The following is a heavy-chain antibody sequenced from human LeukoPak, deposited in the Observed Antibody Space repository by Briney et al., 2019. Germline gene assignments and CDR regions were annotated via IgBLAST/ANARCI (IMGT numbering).Heavy chain of an antibody. CDR1: GFTFSSYA. V-gene: IGHV3-23*01. D-gene: IGHD3-9*01. Sequence: GGSLRLSCAASGFTFSSYAMSWVRQAPGKGLEWVSAISGSGGSTYYADSVKGRFTISRDNSKNTLYLQMNSLRAEDTAVYYCAKDNHSAILTLGPFDYWGQGTLVTVSS. J-gene: IGHJ4*02. CDR2: ISGSGGST. CDR3: AKDNHSAILTLGPFDY.